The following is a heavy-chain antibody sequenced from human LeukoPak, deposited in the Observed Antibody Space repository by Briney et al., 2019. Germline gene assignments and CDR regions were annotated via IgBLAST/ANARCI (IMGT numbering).Heavy chain of an antibody. CDR2: IYYSGST. V-gene: IGHV4-59*01. CDR3: ARVWGYSYGPLYYYYYGMDV. D-gene: IGHD5-18*01. J-gene: IGHJ6*02. Sequence: PSETLSLTCTVSGGSISSYYWSWIRQPPGKGQEWIGYIYYSGSTNYNPSLKSRVTISVDTSKNQFSLKLSSVTAADTAVYYCARVWGYSYGPLYYYYYGMDVWGQGTTVTVSS. CDR1: GGSISSYY.